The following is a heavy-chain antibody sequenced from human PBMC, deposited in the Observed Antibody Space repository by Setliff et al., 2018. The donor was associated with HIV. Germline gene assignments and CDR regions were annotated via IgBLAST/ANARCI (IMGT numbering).Heavy chain of an antibody. Sequence: SETLSLTCTVSGGSISSASYYWGWIRQPPGTGLEWIGSISSSGNTYYNPSLKSRVTTSVDTPKNQFSLKLSSVTAADTAVYYCAGQGYDYVWGSYRPPLGAFDIWGQGTMVTVSS. CDR3: AGQGYDYVWGSYRPPLGAFDI. J-gene: IGHJ3*02. D-gene: IGHD3-16*02. CDR1: GGSISSASYY. V-gene: IGHV4-39*01. CDR2: ISSSGNT.